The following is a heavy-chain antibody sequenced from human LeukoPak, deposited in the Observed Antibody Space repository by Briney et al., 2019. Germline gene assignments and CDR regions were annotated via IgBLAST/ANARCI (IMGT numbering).Heavy chain of an antibody. CDR2: IYHSGST. CDR1: GYSISSGYY. Sequence: SETLPLTCAVSGYSISSGYYWGWIRQPPGKGLEWIGSIYHSGSTYYNPSLKSRVTISVDTSKNQFSLKLSSVTAADTAVYYCARDGELLYYYYYGMDVWGKGTTVTVSS. CDR3: ARDGELLYYYYYGMDV. D-gene: IGHD2-15*01. J-gene: IGHJ6*04. V-gene: IGHV4-38-2*02.